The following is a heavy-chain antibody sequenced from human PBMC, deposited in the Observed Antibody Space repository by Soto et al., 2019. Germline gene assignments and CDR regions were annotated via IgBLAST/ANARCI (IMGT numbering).Heavy chain of an antibody. J-gene: IGHJ6*02. CDR2: IYYSGST. CDR3: ARAGIGSRGTGYYDRHYYGMDV. D-gene: IGHD3-22*01. Sequence: SETLSLTCTVSGGSISSGGYYWSWIRQHPGKGLEWIGYIYYSGSTYYNPSLKSRVTISVDTSKNQFSLKLSSVTAADTAVYYCARAGIGSRGTGYYDRHYYGMDVWGQGTTVTVSS. V-gene: IGHV4-31*03. CDR1: GGSISSGGYY.